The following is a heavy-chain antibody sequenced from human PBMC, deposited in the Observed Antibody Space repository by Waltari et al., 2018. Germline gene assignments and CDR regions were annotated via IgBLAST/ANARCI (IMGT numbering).Heavy chain of an antibody. V-gene: IGHV1-2*06. J-gene: IGHJ5*02. D-gene: IGHD1-1*01. CDR1: GYIVIDHY. CDR2: INPKSGVT. CDR3: AREVVRTTMVDP. Sequence: QVQLVQSGAEVKKPGDPVKVSCKASGYIVIDHYIHWIRQAPGQGPEWVGRINPKSGVTKYAQNFQGRVTMTRDTSVNTAYMQLTSLTSDDTALFYCAREVVRTTMVDPWGQGTLVTVSS.